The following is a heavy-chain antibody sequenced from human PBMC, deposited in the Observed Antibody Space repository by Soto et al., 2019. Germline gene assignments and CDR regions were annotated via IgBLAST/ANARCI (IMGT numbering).Heavy chain of an antibody. V-gene: IGHV1-69*02. J-gene: IGHJ4*02. CDR3: ATITSGSYGGDY. Sequence: QVQLVQSGAEVKKPGSSVKVSCKASGGTFSTYTVTWVRQAPGQGLEWMGRIIPIVGIVNYAQKFQGRVTITADKSTSIAYMELGSLRSEDTAVYYCATITSGSYGGDYWGQGTLVTVSS. CDR2: IIPIVGIV. D-gene: IGHD1-26*01. CDR1: GGTFSTYT.